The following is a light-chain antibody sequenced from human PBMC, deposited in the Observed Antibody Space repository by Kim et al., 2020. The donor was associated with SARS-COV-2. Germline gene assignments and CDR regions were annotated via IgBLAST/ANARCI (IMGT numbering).Light chain of an antibody. J-gene: IGKJ2*03. Sequence: SASVRSRFTITCRASPTISLYLNWYPQQPRNAPALLFSGTSSLQPWVPSRFSGSRSETEFTLPINSLQPEAFATYYSQPSYSTFYSFGQGTKLEI. V-gene: IGKV1-39*01. CDR3: QPSYSTFYS. CDR2: GTS. CDR1: PTISLY.